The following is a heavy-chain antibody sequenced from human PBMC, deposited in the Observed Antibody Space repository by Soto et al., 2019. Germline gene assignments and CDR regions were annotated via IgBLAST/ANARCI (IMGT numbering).Heavy chain of an antibody. Sequence: QVQLVQSGAEVKKPGASVKVSCEASGYTFSTYEMHWVRQAPGQRPEWMGWINGGNGKSKYSETLQGRVTFTRDTSASTAYMELTRPRSEDTAVYYCARGGGATFTHYYYYMDVWGTGTTVTVSS. CDR1: GYTFSTYE. D-gene: IGHD1-26*01. J-gene: IGHJ6*03. V-gene: IGHV1-3*01. CDR2: INGGNGKS. CDR3: ARGGGATFTHYYYYMDV.